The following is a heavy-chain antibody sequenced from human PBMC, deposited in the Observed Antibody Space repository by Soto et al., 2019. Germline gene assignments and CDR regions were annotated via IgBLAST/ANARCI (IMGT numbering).Heavy chain of an antibody. V-gene: IGHV1-18*01. J-gene: IGHJ4*02. CDR3: ARDYSSASGANFDF. CDR1: GYTFSTYD. Sequence: QVQLVQSGGEVKNPGASVKVSCKPSGYTFSTYDISWLRQAPGQGLEWIGWIRSANVDTNYAQKFQGRVTMTTETSTNTVYMELRSLRSDDTAVYFCARDYSSASGANFDFWGQGTLVTVSS. CDR2: IRSANVDT. D-gene: IGHD6-19*01.